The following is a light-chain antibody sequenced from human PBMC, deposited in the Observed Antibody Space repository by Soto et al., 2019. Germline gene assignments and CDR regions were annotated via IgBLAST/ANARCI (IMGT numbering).Light chain of an antibody. V-gene: IGKV1-39*01. CDR3: QQSYNNPLT. CDR1: QTICTY. CDR2: DAS. J-gene: IGKJ1*01. Sequence: IHLTQSPSSLAASLGYRVTITCRASQTICTYVNWYRQKSGAAPELLIYDASTLQSGVPSRFRGGASGTDFTLTISSLQLDDFASYYCQQSYNNPLTFGQGTKVDIK.